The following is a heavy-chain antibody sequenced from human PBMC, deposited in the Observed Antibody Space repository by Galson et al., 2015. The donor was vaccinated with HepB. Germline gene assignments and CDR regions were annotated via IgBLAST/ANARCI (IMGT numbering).Heavy chain of an antibody. CDR1: GGTFSTHA. CDR2: ITPIFGTA. Sequence: SLKVSCKASGGTFSTHAMSWVRQAPGQGLEWMGGITPIFGTANYAQKFQGRVTISADESANAVYMELRNLRYEDTAVYYCAREGKAAATSPVDYWGQGTLVTVSS. CDR3: AREGKAAATSPVDY. V-gene: IGHV1-69*13. D-gene: IGHD6-13*01. J-gene: IGHJ4*02.